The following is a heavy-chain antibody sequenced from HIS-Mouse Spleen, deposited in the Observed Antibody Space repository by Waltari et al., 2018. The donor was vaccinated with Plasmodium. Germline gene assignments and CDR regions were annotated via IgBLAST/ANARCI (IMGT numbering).Heavy chain of an antibody. J-gene: IGHJ4*02. D-gene: IGHD2-15*01. Sequence: QVQLVESGGGVVQPGRSLRLSCAASGFTFNSYAMHWVRQAPGKGLEWVAVMSYDGSNKYYADAVKGRFTISRDNSKNTLYRQMNSLRAEDTAVYYCARDRRLAFDYGGQGTLVTVSS. CDR3: ARDRRLAFDY. CDR1: GFTFNSYA. CDR2: MSYDGSNK. V-gene: IGHV3-30-3*01.